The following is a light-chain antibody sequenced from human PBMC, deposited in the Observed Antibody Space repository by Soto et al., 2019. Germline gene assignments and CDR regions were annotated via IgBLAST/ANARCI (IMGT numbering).Light chain of an antibody. Sequence: EIVLTQSPGTLSLSAGERATLSCRASQTISSNYLAWYQQKPGQAPRLLIFGASYRATGIPDRFSGSGSGTDFTLTISRLEPEDFAVYYCQQYRSSPPEVPFGPGTKVDIK. CDR1: QTISSNY. CDR2: GAS. J-gene: IGKJ3*01. V-gene: IGKV3-20*01. CDR3: QQYRSSPPEVP.